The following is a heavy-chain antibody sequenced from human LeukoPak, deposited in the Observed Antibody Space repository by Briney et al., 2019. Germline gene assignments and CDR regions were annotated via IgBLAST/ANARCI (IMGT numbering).Heavy chain of an antibody. CDR3: AKDREQLATEHFDY. CDR2: ISGSGGST. CDR1: GFTFSSYA. Sequence: GGSLRLSCAASGFTFSSYAMSWVRQAPGKGLEWVSAISGSGGSTYCADSVKGRFTISRDNSKNTLYLQMHSLRAEDTAVYHCAKDREQLATEHFDYWGQGTLVTVSS. J-gene: IGHJ4*02. V-gene: IGHV3-23*01. D-gene: IGHD6-13*01.